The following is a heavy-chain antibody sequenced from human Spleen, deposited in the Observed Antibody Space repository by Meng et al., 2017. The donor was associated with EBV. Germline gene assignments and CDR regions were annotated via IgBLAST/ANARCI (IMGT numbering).Heavy chain of an antibody. D-gene: IGHD4-17*01. J-gene: IGHJ4*02. CDR2: IYHSGPT. CDR1: SPHNKYNR. Sequence: QVSLHERGPGPCDLSGPPAPPLACLWSPHNKYNRADLVRPAPGKGLELDWEIYHSGPTNYNPSLKSRVTMSVDKSKNQFSLKMNSVTAADAAVYYCARGDRASMTTVTSLVYWGQGTLVTVSS. CDR3: ARGDRASMTTVTSLVY. V-gene: IGHV4-4*03.